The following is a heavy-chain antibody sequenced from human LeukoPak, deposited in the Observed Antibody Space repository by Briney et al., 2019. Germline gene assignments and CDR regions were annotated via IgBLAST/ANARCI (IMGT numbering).Heavy chain of an antibody. CDR1: GFTYSNYW. V-gene: IGHV3-74*01. Sequence: GGSLRLSCAASGFTYSNYWMHWVRQAPGKGLVWDSRINSDGSSRNYADSVKGRFTISRDNAKNTLYLQMNSLRAEDTAVYYCASASSHRIAAGGDYWGQGTLVTVSS. J-gene: IGHJ4*02. CDR3: ASASSHRIAAGGDY. CDR2: INSDGSSR. D-gene: IGHD6-13*01.